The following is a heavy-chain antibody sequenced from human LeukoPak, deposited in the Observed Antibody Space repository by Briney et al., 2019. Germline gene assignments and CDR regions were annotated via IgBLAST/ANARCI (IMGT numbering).Heavy chain of an antibody. CDR2: ISYDGSNK. CDR1: GFTFSSDA. J-gene: IGHJ4*02. Sequence: PGGSLRLSCAASGFTFSSDAMHWVRQAPGTGLEWVAVISYDGSNKYYADSVKGRFTISRDNSKNTLYLQMNSLRAGDTAVYYCARATVTMPYYFDYWGQGTLVTVSS. D-gene: IGHD4-17*01. CDR3: ARATVTMPYYFDY. V-gene: IGHV3-30*04.